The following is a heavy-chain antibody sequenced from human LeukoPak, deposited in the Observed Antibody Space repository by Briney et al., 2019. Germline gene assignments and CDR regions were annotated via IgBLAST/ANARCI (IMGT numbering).Heavy chain of an antibody. CDR1: GGTFSSYA. Sequence: ASVKVSCKASGGTFSSYAISWVRQAPGQGLEWMGGIIPIFGTANYAQKFQGRVTITADESTSTAYMELSSLRSEDTAVYYCARDPLYSSSSGGGDYWGQGTLVTVSS. J-gene: IGHJ4*02. V-gene: IGHV1-69*13. D-gene: IGHD6-6*01. CDR3: ARDPLYSSSSGGGDY. CDR2: IIPIFGTA.